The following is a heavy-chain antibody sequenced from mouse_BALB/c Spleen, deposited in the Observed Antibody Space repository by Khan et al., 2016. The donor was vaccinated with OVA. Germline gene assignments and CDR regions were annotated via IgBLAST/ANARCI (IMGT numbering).Heavy chain of an antibody. Sequence: EMELVESGGGLVQPGGSLKLSCAASGFTFSSYGMYWVRQTPDKRLELVATINSNGGSTNYPDSVKGRFTISRDTAKNTLYLQMSSLKSEDTAMYYCARMARTINWGEGTTLTVSS. J-gene: IGHJ2*01. CDR1: GFTFSSYG. CDR3: ARMARTIN. V-gene: IGHV5-6-3*01. CDR2: INSNGGST.